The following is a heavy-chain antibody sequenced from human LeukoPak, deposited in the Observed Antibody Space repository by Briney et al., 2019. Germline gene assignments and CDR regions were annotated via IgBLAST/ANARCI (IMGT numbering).Heavy chain of an antibody. J-gene: IGHJ4*02. V-gene: IGHV1-2*06. D-gene: IGHD6-19*01. Sequence: ASVKVSCKASGYTFTGYYMHWVRQAPGQGLEWIGRINPNSGGTNYAQKFQGRVTMTRDTSISTAYMELSRLRSDDTAVYYCARESLSARIAVAGGVLLYWGQGTLVTVSS. CDR2: INPNSGGT. CDR3: ARESLSARIAVAGGVLLY. CDR1: GYTFTGYY.